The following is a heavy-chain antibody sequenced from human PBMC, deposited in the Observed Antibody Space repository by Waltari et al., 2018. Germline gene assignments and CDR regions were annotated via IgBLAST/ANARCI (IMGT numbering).Heavy chain of an antibody. CDR1: GGSISSYY. CDR3: ARVAGGLRLGAFDI. V-gene: IGHV4-59*01. Sequence: QVQLQESGPGLVKPSETLSLTCTVSGGSISSYYWSWIRQPPGKGLEWIGYIYYSGSTNYNPSRKSRVTISVDTSKNQFSLKLSSVTAADTAVYYCARVAGGLRLGAFDIWGQGTMVTVSS. CDR2: IYYSGST. D-gene: IGHD4-17*01. J-gene: IGHJ3*02.